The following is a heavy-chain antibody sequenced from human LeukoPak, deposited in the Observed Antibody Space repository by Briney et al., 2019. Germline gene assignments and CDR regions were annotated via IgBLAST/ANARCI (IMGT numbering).Heavy chain of an antibody. D-gene: IGHD3-22*01. V-gene: IGHV3-66*04. CDR2: IYSGGNT. Sequence: GGSLRLSCAASGFTVSSNYMSWVRQAPGKGLEWVSVIYSGGNTYYADSVKGRFTISRDNSKNTLYLQMNSLRAEDTAVYYRARPLFGGYSSYYGMDVWGQGTTVTVSS. CDR1: GFTVSSNY. J-gene: IGHJ6*02. CDR3: ARPLFGGYSSYYGMDV.